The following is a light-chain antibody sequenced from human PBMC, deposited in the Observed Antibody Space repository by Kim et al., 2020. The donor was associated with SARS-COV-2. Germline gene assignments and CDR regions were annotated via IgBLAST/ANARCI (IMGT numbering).Light chain of an antibody. Sequence: CTLSIGYSNYKVDWYQQRPGKGPRFVMRVGTGGIVGSKGDGIPDRFSVLGSGLNRYLTIKNIQEEDESDYHCGADHGSGSNFVVVFGGGTQLTVL. V-gene: IGLV9-49*01. CDR1: IGYSNYK. CDR2: VGTGGIVG. J-gene: IGLJ2*01. CDR3: GADHGSGSNFVVV.